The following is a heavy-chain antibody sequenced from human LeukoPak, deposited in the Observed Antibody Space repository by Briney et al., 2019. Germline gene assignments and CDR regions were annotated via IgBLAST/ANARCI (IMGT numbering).Heavy chain of an antibody. CDR2: IKSKTDGGTT. D-gene: IGHD1-1*01. Sequence: GGSLRLSCAASGFTFSNAWMGWVRQAPGKGLEWVGRIKSKTDGGTTDYTAPVKGRFTISRDDSKNTLYLQMNSLKTEDTAAYYCTTGTTSLLYYFDYWGQGTVVPV. V-gene: IGHV3-15*01. CDR3: TTGTTSLLYYFDY. CDR1: GFTFSNAW. J-gene: IGHJ4*02.